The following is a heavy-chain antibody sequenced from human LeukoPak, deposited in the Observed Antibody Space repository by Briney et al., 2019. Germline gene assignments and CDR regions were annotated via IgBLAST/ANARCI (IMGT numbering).Heavy chain of an antibody. CDR2: IIPIFGTA. Sequence: ASVKVSCKASGGTFSSYAISWVRQAPGQGLEWMGGIIPIFGTANYAQKFQGRVTITADESTSTAYMELSSLRSEDTAVYYCASLPGQWLERYYYGMDVWGQGTTVTVSS. J-gene: IGHJ6*02. CDR3: ASLPGQWLERYYYGMDV. CDR1: GGTFSSYA. D-gene: IGHD6-19*01. V-gene: IGHV1-69*13.